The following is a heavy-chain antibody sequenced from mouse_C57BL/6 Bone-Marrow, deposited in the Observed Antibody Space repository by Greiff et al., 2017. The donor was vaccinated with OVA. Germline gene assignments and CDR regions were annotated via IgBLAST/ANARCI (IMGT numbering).Heavy chain of an antibody. V-gene: IGHV1-80*01. D-gene: IGHD3-2*02. CDR1: GYAFSSYW. Sequence: VQLQQSGAELVKPGASVKISCKASGYAFSSYWMNWVKQRPGKGLEWIGQIYPGDGDTNYNGKFMGKATLAADKSSSTAYMQISSLTSEDSAVYFCARDSSGPFAYWGQGTLVTVSA. CDR3: ARDSSGPFAY. J-gene: IGHJ3*01. CDR2: IYPGDGDT.